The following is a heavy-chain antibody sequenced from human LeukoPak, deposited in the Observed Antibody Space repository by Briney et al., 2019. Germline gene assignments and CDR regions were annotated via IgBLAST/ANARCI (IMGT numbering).Heavy chain of an antibody. CDR3: ARNVDTAMVTVLPFDY. V-gene: IGHV3-48*01. CDR2: ISSSSSTI. J-gene: IGHJ4*02. CDR1: GFTFSSYS. Sequence: GGSLRLSCAASGFTFSSYSMNWVRQAPGKGLEWVSYISSSSSTIYYADSVKGRFTISRDNAKNSLYLQMNSLRAEDTAVYYCARNVDTAMVTVLPFDYWGQGTLVTVSS. D-gene: IGHD5-18*01.